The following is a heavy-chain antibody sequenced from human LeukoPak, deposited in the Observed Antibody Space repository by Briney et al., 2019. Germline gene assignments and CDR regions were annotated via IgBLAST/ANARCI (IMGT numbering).Heavy chain of an antibody. V-gene: IGHV3-30-3*01. D-gene: IGHD3-3*01. J-gene: IGHJ3*02. CDR1: GLTFSGYD. CDR3: ARAIYDFWTGYPRDAFDI. CDR2: LSYDGSNK. Sequence: GGSLRLSCAASGLTFSGYDMHWVRQAPGKGLEWVAVLSYDGSNKYYADSVKGRFTISRDNSKNTLYLQMNSLRAEDTAVYCCARAIYDFWTGYPRDAFDIWGQGTMVTVSS.